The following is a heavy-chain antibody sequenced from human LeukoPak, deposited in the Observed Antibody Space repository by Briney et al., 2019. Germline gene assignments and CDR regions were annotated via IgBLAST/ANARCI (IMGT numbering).Heavy chain of an antibody. CDR2: ISGSGGST. D-gene: IGHD3-10*01. J-gene: IGHJ5*02. V-gene: IGHV3-23*01. CDR1: GFTFSSYA. Sequence: GGSLRLSCAASGFTFSSYAMSWVRQAPGKGLEWVSAISGSGGSTYYADSVKGRFTISRDNSKNTLYLQMNSPRAEDTAVYYCAKDSVLWFGGGSWFDPWGQGTLVTVSS. CDR3: AKDSVLWFGGGSWFDP.